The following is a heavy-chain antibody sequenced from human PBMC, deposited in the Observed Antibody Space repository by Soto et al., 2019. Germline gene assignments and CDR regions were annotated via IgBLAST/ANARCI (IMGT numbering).Heavy chain of an antibody. Sequence: QVQLVQSGAEVKKPGSSVKVSCKASGGTFSSYAISWVRQAPGQGLEWMGGIIPIFGTANYAQKFQGRVTXTAXEXTSTADMELSSLRSEDTAVYYCARGALSGYYLTCDYWGQGTLVTVSS. CDR1: GGTFSSYA. V-gene: IGHV1-69*12. CDR3: ARGALSGYYLTCDY. D-gene: IGHD3-22*01. CDR2: IIPIFGTA. J-gene: IGHJ4*02.